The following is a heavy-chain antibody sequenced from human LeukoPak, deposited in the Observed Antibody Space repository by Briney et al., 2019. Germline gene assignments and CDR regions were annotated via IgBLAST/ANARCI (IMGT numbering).Heavy chain of an antibody. CDR3: ARGRDSSGYYFWFDP. V-gene: IGHV4-34*01. J-gene: IGHJ5*02. CDR2: INQSGST. D-gene: IGHD3-22*01. Sequence: PSDTLSLTCAVYGGSFCGYYWSWIRHPPGKGLEWIGEINQSGSTNYNPSHKSRVTISVDTSKNQFSLKLSSVTAAATAVYYCARGRDSSGYYFWFDPWGQGTLVTVSS. CDR1: GGSFCGYY.